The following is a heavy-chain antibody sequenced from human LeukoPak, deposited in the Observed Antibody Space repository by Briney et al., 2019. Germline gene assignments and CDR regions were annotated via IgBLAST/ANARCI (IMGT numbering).Heavy chain of an antibody. V-gene: IGHV4-59*01. J-gene: IGHJ4*02. CDR1: GGTISRYS. CDR2: ISYSGSP. Sequence: SETLSLTCTVSGGTISRYSWTWIRQPPGKGLDWIGSISYSGSPNYNPSLRSRVTISVDTSKNQFFLRLTSVTAADTAVFYCARGRIAASGEFEYWGQGTLVTVSS. D-gene: IGHD6-13*01. CDR3: ARGRIAASGEFEY.